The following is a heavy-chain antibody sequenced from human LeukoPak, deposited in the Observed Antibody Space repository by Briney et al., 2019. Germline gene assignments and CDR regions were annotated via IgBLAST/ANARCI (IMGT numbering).Heavy chain of an antibody. CDR3: ARVGSGWYGRDFDY. Sequence: VGSVRVSCKASGYTFTGYYMHGVRQAPGQGREWMGWINPNSGGTNYAQKFQGRGTMARDTSISTAYMELRRLRSDDTAVYYCARVGSGWYGRDFDYWGQGTLVTVSS. V-gene: IGHV1-2*02. CDR1: GYTFTGYY. D-gene: IGHD6-19*01. CDR2: INPNSGGT. J-gene: IGHJ4*02.